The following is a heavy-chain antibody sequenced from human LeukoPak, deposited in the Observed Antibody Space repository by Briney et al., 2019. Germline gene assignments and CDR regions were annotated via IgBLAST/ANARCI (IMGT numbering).Heavy chain of an antibody. D-gene: IGHD2-15*01. Sequence: GAXVKVSCKASGGTFSSYAISWVRQAPGQGLEWMGGIIPIFGTANYAQKFQGRVTITTDESTSTAYMELSSLRSEDTAVYYCARTLVAHDDYWGQGTLVTVSS. J-gene: IGHJ4*02. CDR1: GGTFSSYA. CDR3: ARTLVAHDDY. V-gene: IGHV1-69*05. CDR2: IIPIFGTA.